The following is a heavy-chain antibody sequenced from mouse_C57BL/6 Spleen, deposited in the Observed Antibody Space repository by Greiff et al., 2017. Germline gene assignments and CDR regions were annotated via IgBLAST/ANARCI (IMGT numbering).Heavy chain of an antibody. CDR3: ALYYDYDGGFAY. Sequence: VQLKQSGPELVKPGASVKMSCKASGYTFTDYNMHWVKQSHGKSLEWIGYINPNNGGTSYNQKFKGKATLTVNKSSSTAYMELRSLTSEDSAVYYCALYYDYDGGFAYWGQGTLVTVSA. D-gene: IGHD2-4*01. CDR1: GYTFTDYN. J-gene: IGHJ3*01. CDR2: INPNNGGT. V-gene: IGHV1-22*01.